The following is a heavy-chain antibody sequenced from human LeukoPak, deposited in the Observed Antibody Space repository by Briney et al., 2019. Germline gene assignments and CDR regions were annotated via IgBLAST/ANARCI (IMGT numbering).Heavy chain of an antibody. Sequence: WVRQXTGXGLEWMGWMNPNSGNTGYAQKFQGRVTMTRNTSISTAYMELSSLRSEDTAVYYCARDGTLDYWGQGTLVTVSS. CDR2: MNPNSGNT. J-gene: IGHJ4*02. D-gene: IGHD1-26*01. CDR3: ARDGTLDY. V-gene: IGHV1-8*01.